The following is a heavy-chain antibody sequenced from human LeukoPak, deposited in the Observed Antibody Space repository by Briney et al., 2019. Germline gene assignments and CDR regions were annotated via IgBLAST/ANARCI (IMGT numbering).Heavy chain of an antibody. J-gene: IGHJ6*03. D-gene: IGHD3-10*01. V-gene: IGHV4-4*07. Sequence: SETLSLTCTVSGGSISSYYWSWIRQPAGKGLEWIGRIYTSGSTNYNPSLKSRVTISVDTSKNQFSLKLSSVTAADTAVYYCASLRTYYYGSGSMRYYYYMDVWGKGTTVTVSS. CDR3: ASLRTYYYGSGSMRYYYYMDV. CDR2: IYTSGST. CDR1: GGSISSYY.